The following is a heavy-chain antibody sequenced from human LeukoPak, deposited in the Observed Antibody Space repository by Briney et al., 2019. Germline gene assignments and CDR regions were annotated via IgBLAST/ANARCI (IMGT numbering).Heavy chain of an antibody. CDR1: GFTVSSNY. CDR2: IYSGGST. CDR3: ARDGGYYDSSGYYHSWFDP. V-gene: IGHV3-66*01. Sequence: GGSLRLSCAASGFTVSSNYMSWVRQAPGKGLEWVSVIYSGGSTYYADSVKGRFTISRDNSKNTLYLQMNSLRAEDTAVYYCARDGGYYDSSGYYHSWFDPWGQGTLVTVSS. J-gene: IGHJ5*02. D-gene: IGHD3-22*01.